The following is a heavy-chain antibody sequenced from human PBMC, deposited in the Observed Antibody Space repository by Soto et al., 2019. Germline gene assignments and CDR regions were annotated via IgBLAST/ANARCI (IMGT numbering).Heavy chain of an antibody. Sequence: PGGSLRLSCAVSGFIFKNYALNWVRQAPGKGLEWVASITRDGYNKYYADSVKGRFTISRDNSKNTLSLQMTALRVEDSSVYYCTKISGGRSSVGMDYWGPGTLVTVS. V-gene: IGHV3-30*04. CDR1: GFIFKNYA. CDR2: ITRDGYNK. J-gene: IGHJ4*02. D-gene: IGHD6-6*01. CDR3: TKISGGRSSVGMDY.